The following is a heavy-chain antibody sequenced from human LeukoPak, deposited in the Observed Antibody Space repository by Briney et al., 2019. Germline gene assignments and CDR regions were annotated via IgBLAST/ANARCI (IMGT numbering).Heavy chain of an antibody. Sequence: HTGGSLRLSRAASGFTFSDYYMSWIRQAPGKGLEWVSAIIRSGGTYYADSVEGRFTISRDNSKNTLYLEMNSLRAEDTAVYYCAKDLTLYGDFPYFDYWGRGTLVTVSS. D-gene: IGHD2-21*01. CDR3: AKDLTLYGDFPYFDY. CDR2: IIRSGGT. J-gene: IGHJ4*02. CDR1: GFTFSDYY. V-gene: IGHV3-23*01.